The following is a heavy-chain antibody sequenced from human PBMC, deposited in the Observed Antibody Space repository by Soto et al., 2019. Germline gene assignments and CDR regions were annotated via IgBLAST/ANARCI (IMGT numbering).Heavy chain of an antibody. CDR1: GGSISSYY. J-gene: IGHJ4*02. D-gene: IGHD5-18*01. Sequence: QVQLQESGPGLVKPSETLSLTCTVSGGSISSYYWSWIRQPPGQGLEWIGYIYYSGSTNYNPSLKSRVTISVDTSKNQFSLKLSSVTAADTAVYYCARARGYSYGFGYWGQGTLVTVSS. V-gene: IGHV4-59*01. CDR3: ARARGYSYGFGY. CDR2: IYYSGST.